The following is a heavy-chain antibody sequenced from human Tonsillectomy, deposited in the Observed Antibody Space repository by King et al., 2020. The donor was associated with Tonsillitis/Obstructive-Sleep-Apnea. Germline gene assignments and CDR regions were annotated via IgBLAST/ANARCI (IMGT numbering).Heavy chain of an antibody. CDR3: APRMDV. CDR1: GFTVGSYY. V-gene: IGHV3-66*01. CDR2: LFSGGTT. Sequence: EVQLVESGGGLVQPGGSLRLSLVVSGFTVGSYYMSWFRQAPGKGLEWVSVLFSGGTTYYADPVKGRFTISRDNSKNTLYLQMSSLRVEDTAVYYCAPRMDVWGRGTTVTVSS. J-gene: IGHJ6*03.